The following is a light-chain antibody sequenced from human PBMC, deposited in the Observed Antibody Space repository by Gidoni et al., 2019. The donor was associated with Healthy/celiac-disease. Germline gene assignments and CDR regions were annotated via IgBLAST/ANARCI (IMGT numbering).Light chain of an antibody. V-gene: IGLV7-43*01. CDR1: TGAVTSVYY. J-gene: IGLJ2*01. Sequence: VVTQEPAMPVSPGGTVTLTCASSTGAVTSVYYPNWFQQKPGQAPRALSYSTSNKHSWTPARFSGSLLGGKAALTLSGVQPEDEAEYYCLLYYGGARVFGGGTKLTVL. CDR3: LLYYGGARV. CDR2: STS.